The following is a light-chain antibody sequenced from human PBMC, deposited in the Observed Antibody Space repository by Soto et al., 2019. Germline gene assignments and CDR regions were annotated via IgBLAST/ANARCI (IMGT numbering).Light chain of an antibody. CDR3: LQALQPPPT. CDR1: QSLLHTDGYNC. V-gene: IGKV2-28*01. CDR2: LGS. J-gene: IGKJ1*01. Sequence: EIVMTQSPLSLPVTPGEPASISCRSSQSLLHTDGYNCLDWYLQTPGQSPQLLMYLGSNRASGAPERFRGSGSGTEFTLTISRVEAEDVGVYYCLQALQPPPTFGQGTRVEI.